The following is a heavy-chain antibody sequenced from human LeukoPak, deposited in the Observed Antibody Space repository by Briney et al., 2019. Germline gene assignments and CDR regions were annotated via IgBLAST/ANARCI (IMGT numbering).Heavy chain of an antibody. Sequence: ASVKVSCKASGYTFTGYDINWVRQATGQGLEWMGWMNPNSGNTGYAQKFQGRVTITRNTSISTAYMELSSLRSEDTAVYYCARASHTYYYAMGYWGQGTLVTVSS. CDR2: MNPNSGNT. D-gene: IGHD3-10*01. CDR3: ARASHTYYYAMGY. CDR1: GYTFTGYD. J-gene: IGHJ4*02. V-gene: IGHV1-8*03.